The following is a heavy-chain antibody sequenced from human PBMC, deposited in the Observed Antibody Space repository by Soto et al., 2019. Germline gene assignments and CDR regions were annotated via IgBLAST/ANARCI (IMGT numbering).Heavy chain of an antibody. CDR3: AKASGQVAATPIYYYYGMDV. CDR1: GFTFSSYA. V-gene: IGHV3-23*01. D-gene: IGHD2-15*01. Sequence: GGSLRLSCAASGFTFSSYAMSWVRQAPGKGLEWVSAISGSGGSTYYADSVKGRFTISRDNSKNTLYLQMNSLRAEDAAVYYCAKASGQVAATPIYYYYGMDVWGQGTTVTVS. J-gene: IGHJ6*02. CDR2: ISGSGGST.